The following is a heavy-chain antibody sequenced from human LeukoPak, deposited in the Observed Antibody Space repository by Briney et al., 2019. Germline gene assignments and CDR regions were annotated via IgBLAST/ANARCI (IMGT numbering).Heavy chain of an antibody. J-gene: IGHJ3*02. D-gene: IGHD2-2*01. CDR1: GFTFSSYA. Sequence: GGSLRLSCAASGFTFSSYAMSWVRQAPGKGLEWVSAISGSGGSTYYADSVKGRFTISRDNSKNTLYLQVNSLRAEDTAVYYCAKGGCVGTSYYRRAFDIWGQGTMVTVSS. V-gene: IGHV3-23*01. CDR3: AKGGCVGTSYYRRAFDI. CDR2: ISGSGGST.